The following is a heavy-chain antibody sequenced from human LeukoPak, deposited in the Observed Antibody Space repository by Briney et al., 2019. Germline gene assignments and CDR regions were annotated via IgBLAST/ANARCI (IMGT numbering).Heavy chain of an antibody. CDR2: IYHSGST. V-gene: IGHV4-38-2*02. CDR1: GHSISSGYY. D-gene: IGHD3-22*01. Sequence: SETLSLTCTVSGHSISSGYYWGWIRQPPGKGLEWIGSIYHSGSTYYNPSLKSRVTISVDTSKNQFSLKLSSVTAADTAVYYCARDDSSGYYVDYWGQGTLVTVSS. J-gene: IGHJ4*02. CDR3: ARDDSSGYYVDY.